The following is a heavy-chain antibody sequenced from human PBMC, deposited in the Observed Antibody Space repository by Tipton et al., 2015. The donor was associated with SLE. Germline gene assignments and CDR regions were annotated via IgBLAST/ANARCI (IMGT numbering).Heavy chain of an antibody. J-gene: IGHJ3*01. CDR3: ARMGLCTTTTCNEGAFDV. D-gene: IGHD2-2*01. CDR1: GGSMSYHY. V-gene: IGHV4-59*11. Sequence: TLSLTCSVSGGSMSYHYWSWIRQPPGKGLEWIGYIYYTGNTNYNPSLKSRVTMSVDTSKSQFSLKLTFVSAADTAIYYCARMGLCTTTTCNEGAFDVWGQGSMVNVSS. CDR2: IYYTGNT.